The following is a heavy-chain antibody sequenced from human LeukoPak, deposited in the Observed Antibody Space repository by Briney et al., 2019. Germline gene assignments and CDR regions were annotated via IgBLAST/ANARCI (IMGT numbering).Heavy chain of an antibody. CDR2: ISLNGDST. D-gene: IGHD2-2*01. V-gene: IGHV3-23*01. CDR1: GFTFSSSA. CDR3: AKEEVPNDY. Sequence: GGSLRLSCATSGFTFSSSAMCWVRQAPGKGLEWVSAISLNGDSTYYADSVQGRFTISRDTSKNTLFLQMDTLRVEDTATYYCAKEEVPNDYWGQGTLVTVSS. J-gene: IGHJ4*02.